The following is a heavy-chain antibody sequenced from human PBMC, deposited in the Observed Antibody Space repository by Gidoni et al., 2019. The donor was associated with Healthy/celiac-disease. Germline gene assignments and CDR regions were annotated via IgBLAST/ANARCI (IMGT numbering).Heavy chain of an antibody. V-gene: IGHV4-30-4*01. CDR1: GGPISSGDYY. J-gene: IGHJ3*02. CDR3: SRYTIFGVASDI. D-gene: IGHD3-3*01. Sequence: QVKLQESGPGLVKPSQTLSLTCTVSGGPISSGDYYWSWIRQPPGKGLELIGYIYYSGSTYSNPSLKSRVTISVATSKNQFSLKLISVTAAYTAVYYCSRYTIFGVASDIWGQGTMVTVSS. CDR2: IYYSGST.